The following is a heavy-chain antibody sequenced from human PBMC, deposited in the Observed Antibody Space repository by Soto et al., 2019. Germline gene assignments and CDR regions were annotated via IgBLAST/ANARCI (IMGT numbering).Heavy chain of an antibody. V-gene: IGHV5-51*01. D-gene: IGHD5-18*01. CDR1: GYRFTNYW. J-gene: IGHJ4*02. CDR2: IYPGDSGT. Sequence: PGESLKISCEGSGYRFTNYWIGWVRQMPGKGLEWMGIIYPGDSGTRYSPSFEGQVTISADKSINTAYLQWSSLKASDTAMYYCARFTNTAMSPFDYWGQGTLVTVSS. CDR3: ARFTNTAMSPFDY.